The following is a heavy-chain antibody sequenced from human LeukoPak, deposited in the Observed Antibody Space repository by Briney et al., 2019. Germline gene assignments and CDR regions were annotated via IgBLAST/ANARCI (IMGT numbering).Heavy chain of an antibody. J-gene: IGHJ6*02. CDR1: GFTFSSYA. V-gene: IGHV3-23*01. CDR3: AKYGSISLYYYYGMDV. Sequence: GGSLRLSCAASGFTFSSYAMSWVRQAPGKGLEWVSAISGSGGSTYYADSVKGRFTISRDNSKNTLYLQMNSLRAEDTAVYYCAKYGSISLYYYYGMDVWGQGTTVTVSS. D-gene: IGHD6-19*01. CDR2: ISGSGGST.